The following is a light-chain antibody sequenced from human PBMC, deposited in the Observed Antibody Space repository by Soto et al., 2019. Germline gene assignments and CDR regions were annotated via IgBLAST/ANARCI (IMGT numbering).Light chain of an antibody. CDR1: QSVSSSY. J-gene: IGKJ2*01. CDR2: GAS. CDR3: QQYGSSPYT. Sequence: EIVLTQSPGTLSLSPEERATLSCRASQSVSSSYLAWYQQKPGQAPRLLIYGASSRATGTPDRFSGSGSGTDFTLTISRLEPEDFAVYYCQQYGSSPYTFGQGTKLEIK. V-gene: IGKV3-20*01.